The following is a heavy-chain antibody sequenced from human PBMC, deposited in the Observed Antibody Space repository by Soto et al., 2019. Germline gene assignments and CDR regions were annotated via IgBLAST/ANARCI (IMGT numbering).Heavy chain of an antibody. CDR2: INWNSGSI. V-gene: IGHV3-9*01. Sequence: VQLVQSGAEVKEPGRSLRLSCAASGFTFDDYAMHWVRQVPGKGLEWVSGINWNSGSIGYGDSVKGRFAISRDNAKNSLHLQMNSLSAEDTAFYYCVKDESINWYSGHFRHWGQGTLVTVSS. J-gene: IGHJ1*01. D-gene: IGHD6-13*01. CDR3: VKDESINWYSGHFRH. CDR1: GFTFDDYA.